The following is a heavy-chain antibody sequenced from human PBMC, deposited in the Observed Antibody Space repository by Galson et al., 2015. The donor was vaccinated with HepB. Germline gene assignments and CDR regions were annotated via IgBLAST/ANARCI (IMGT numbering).Heavy chain of an antibody. Sequence: SLRLSCAASGFNFNDYAMHWVRQAPGKGLEWLAAISPDGSYRPYADSVKGRFTISRDNSDNTLSLQMNSLRPEDTAIYYCAKDVYSWGAVGTTDDWVRGTLVTVSS. V-gene: IGHV3-30*18. D-gene: IGHD6-13*01. CDR2: ISPDGSYR. J-gene: IGHJ4*02. CDR3: AKDVYSWGAVGTTDD. CDR1: GFNFNDYA.